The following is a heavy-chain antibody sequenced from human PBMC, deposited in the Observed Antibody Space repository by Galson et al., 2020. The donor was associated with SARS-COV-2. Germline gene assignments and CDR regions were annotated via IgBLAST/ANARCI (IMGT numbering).Heavy chain of an antibody. J-gene: IGHJ5*02. CDR2: INDRGNT. D-gene: IGHD3-9*01. CDR1: GWSFNSYY. V-gene: IGHV4-34*01. CDR3: ARSQGVQYLEWSSFGAAKWFDP. Sequence: WETLSLTCAVYGWSFNSYYLSWVRQAPGKGLEWIGEINDRGNTNYNPSLKSRLTILVDTYNNQFSLKVNSAAAADTAVYYCARSQGVQYLEWSSFGAAKWFDPWGQGTLVTVSS.